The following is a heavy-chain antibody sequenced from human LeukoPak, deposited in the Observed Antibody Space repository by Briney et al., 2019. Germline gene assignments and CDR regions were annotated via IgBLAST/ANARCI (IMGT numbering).Heavy chain of an antibody. CDR2: INHSGST. CDR1: GGSFSGYY. V-gene: IGHV4-34*01. J-gene: IGHJ6*02. D-gene: IGHD3-22*01. CDR3: ARWPGSSGYYRPAYYYYGMDV. Sequence: PSETLPLTCAVYGGSFSGYYWSWIRQPPGKGLEWIGEINHSGSTNYNPSLKSRVTISVDTSKNQFSLKLSSVTAADTAVYYCARWPGSSGYYRPAYYYYGMDVWGQGTTVTVSS.